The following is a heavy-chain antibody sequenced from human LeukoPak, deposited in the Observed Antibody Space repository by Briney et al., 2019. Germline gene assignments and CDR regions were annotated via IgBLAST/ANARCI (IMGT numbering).Heavy chain of an antibody. J-gene: IGHJ6*02. CDR1: GFTFSSYA. CDR3: AKDLGYCSSTSCHDYYYYYYGMDV. Sequence: GGSLRLSCAASGFTFSSYAMSWVRQAPGKGLEWVSAISGSGGSTYYADSVKGRFPISRDNSKNTLYLQMNSLRAEDTAVYYCAKDLGYCSSTSCHDYYYYYYGMDVWGQGTTVTVSS. CDR2: ISGSGGST. D-gene: IGHD2-2*01. V-gene: IGHV3-23*01.